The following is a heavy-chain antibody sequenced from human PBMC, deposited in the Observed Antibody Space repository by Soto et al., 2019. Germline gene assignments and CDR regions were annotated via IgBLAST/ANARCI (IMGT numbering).Heavy chain of an antibody. CDR2: IIPIFGTA. CDR1: GGTFSSYA. Sequence: QVQLVQSGAEVKKPGSSVKVSCKASGGTFSSYAISWVRQAPGHGLEWMGGIIPIFGTANYAQKFQGRVTITADKSTSTAYMELSSLRSEDTAVYYCARSLPLASPWNWFDPWGQGTLVTVSS. V-gene: IGHV1-69*06. J-gene: IGHJ5*02. CDR3: ARSLPLASPWNWFDP.